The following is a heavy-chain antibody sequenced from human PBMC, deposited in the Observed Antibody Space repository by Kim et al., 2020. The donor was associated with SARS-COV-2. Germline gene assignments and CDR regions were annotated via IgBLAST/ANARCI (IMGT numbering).Heavy chain of an antibody. J-gene: IGHJ3*02. V-gene: IGHV4-34*01. CDR3: ARGFMGSSSWSDAFDI. D-gene: IGHD6-13*01. CDR1: GGSFSGYY. Sequence: SETLSLTCAVYGGSFSGYYWSWIRQPPGKGLEWIGEINHSGSTNYNPSLKSRVTISVDTSKNQFSLKLSSVTAADTAVYYCARGFMGSSSWSDAFDIWGQGTMVTVSS. CDR2: INHSGST.